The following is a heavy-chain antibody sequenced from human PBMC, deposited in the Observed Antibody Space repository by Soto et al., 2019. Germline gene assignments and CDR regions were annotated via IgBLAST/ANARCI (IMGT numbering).Heavy chain of an antibody. CDR3: TTHPKTTVTQFDY. CDR2: VKSKTDGGTT. D-gene: IGHD4-17*01. V-gene: IGHV3-15*01. J-gene: IGHJ4*02. Sequence: GGSLRLSCTASGFTFSNAYMTWVRQAQGTGLEWVGRVKSKTDGGTTDYAAPVKGTFTISRDDSKNTLYLQMNSLKTEDTAVYYCTTHPKTTVTQFDYWGQGTLVTVSS. CDR1: GFTFSNAY.